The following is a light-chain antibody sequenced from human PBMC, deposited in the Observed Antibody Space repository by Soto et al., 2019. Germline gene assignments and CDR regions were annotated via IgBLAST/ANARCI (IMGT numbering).Light chain of an antibody. CDR1: QSISSY. CDR3: HQRYNRYT. Sequence: EIVLTQSPATLSLSPGERATLSCRASQSISSYLAWFQQKPGQAPRLLIYDASSRATGIPARFSGSGSGTDFTLTISSVESEDSAAYYCHQRYNRYTFGQGNKLEI. J-gene: IGKJ2*01. V-gene: IGKV3-11*01. CDR2: DAS.